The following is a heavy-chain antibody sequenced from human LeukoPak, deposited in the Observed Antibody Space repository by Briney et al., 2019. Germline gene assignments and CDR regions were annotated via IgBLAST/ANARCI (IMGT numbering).Heavy chain of an antibody. J-gene: IGHJ4*02. CDR3: ARDPAGPLPYHYDSSGYPIDY. V-gene: IGHV4-39*07. D-gene: IGHD3-22*01. CDR1: GGSISSSSYY. CDR2: IYYSGST. Sequence: PSETLSLTCTVSGGSISSSSYYWGWIRQPPGKGLEWIGSIYYSGSTYYNPSLKSRVTISVDTSKNQFSLKLSSVTAADTAVYYCARDPAGPLPYHYDSSGYPIDYWGQGTLVTVSS.